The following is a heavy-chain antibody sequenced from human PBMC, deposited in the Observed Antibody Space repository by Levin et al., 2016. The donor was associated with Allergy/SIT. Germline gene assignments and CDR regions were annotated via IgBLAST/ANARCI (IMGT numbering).Heavy chain of an antibody. CDR3: ARDLGGPDY. J-gene: IGHJ4*02. CDR2: IWYDGSNK. Sequence: GESLKISCAASGFTFSSYGMHWVRQAPGKGLEWVAVIWYDGSNKYYADSVKGRFTISRDNSKNSLYLQMNSLRAEDTAVYYCARDLGGPDYWGQGTLVTVSS. D-gene: IGHD4-23*01. CDR1: GFTFSSYG. V-gene: IGHV3-33*01.